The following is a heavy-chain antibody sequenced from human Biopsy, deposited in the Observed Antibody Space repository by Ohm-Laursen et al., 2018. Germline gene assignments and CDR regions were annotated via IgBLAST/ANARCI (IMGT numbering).Heavy chain of an antibody. Sequence: GSSVKVSCKGSGYAVNDYFLHWLRQAPGQGPEWMGWISPNSGGTNYAQKFQGRVTMTTDTSTSTVYLELGRLISDDTAVYYCARDIMNRIAGLVARSDVFDVWGQGTLVTVSS. V-gene: IGHV1-2*02. D-gene: IGHD3-16*01. CDR2: ISPNSGGT. CDR3: ARDIMNRIAGLVARSDVFDV. J-gene: IGHJ3*01. CDR1: GYAVNDYF.